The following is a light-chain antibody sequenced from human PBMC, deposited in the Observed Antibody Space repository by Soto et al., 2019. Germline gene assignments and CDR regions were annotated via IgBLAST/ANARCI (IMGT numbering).Light chain of an antibody. V-gene: IGKV3-15*01. CDR2: GAS. J-gene: IGKJ3*01. CDR1: QSVRSN. Sequence: EIVMTQSPATLSVSTGDRATLSCRASQSVRSNLSWYQQKPGQAPRLLIYGASTRATGIPARFSGSGSGTEFILTIISLQSEDLGVAYCQQYNNWPRAFGPRNKVDI. CDR3: QQYNNWPRA.